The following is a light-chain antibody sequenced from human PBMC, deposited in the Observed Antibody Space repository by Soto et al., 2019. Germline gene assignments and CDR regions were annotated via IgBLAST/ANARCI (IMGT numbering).Light chain of an antibody. Sequence: QSVLTQPPSVSGAPGQRVTISCTGSSSNIGANYDVHWYQQRPGSAPKLLIFANTNRPSGVPDRFSGSKFDTSASLAISGLQSEDEALYYCAVWSDSLNGWVLGGGTKLTVL. J-gene: IGLJ3*02. CDR2: ANT. CDR1: SSNIGANYD. CDR3: AVWSDSLNGWV. V-gene: IGLV1-40*01.